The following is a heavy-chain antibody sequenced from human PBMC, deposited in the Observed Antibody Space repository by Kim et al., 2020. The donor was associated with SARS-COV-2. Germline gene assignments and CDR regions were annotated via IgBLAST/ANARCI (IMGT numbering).Heavy chain of an antibody. CDR1: GFTFSSYS. V-gene: IGHV3-21*01. CDR3: ARGPRLSTVKGGHPIY. Sequence: GGSLRLSCEASGFTFSSYSMNWVRQAPGKGLEWVSSISISSSYIYYADSVKGRFTISRDNAKNSLYLQMNSLRAEDTAVYYCARGPRLSTVKGGHPIYWGQGTLGTVSA. CDR2: ISISSSYI. D-gene: IGHD4-4*01. J-gene: IGHJ4*02.